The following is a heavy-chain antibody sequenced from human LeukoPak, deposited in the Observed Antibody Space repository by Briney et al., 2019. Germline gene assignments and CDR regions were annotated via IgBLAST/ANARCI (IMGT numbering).Heavy chain of an antibody. V-gene: IGHV3-48*01. CDR3: ASGRLRLGELSPFDY. Sequence: GGSLRLSCAASGFTFSSYSMNWVRQAPGEGLEWVSYISSLSGAIYYADSVKGRSTISRDNAKNSLYLQMDSLRAEDTAVYYCASGRLRLGELSPFDYWGQGTLVTVSS. CDR2: ISSLSGAI. J-gene: IGHJ4*02. CDR1: GFTFSSYS. D-gene: IGHD3-16*02.